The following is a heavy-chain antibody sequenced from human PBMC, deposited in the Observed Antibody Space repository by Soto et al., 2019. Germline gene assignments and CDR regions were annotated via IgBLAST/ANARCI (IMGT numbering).Heavy chain of an antibody. Sequence: PGGSLRLSCAASGFTFSSYGMHWVRQAPGKGLEWVAVISYDGSNKYYADSVKGRFTISRDNSKNTLYLQMNSLRAEDTAVYYCAKGYYDFWSGYYRYYYYYYGMDVWGQGTTVTVSS. J-gene: IGHJ6*02. D-gene: IGHD3-3*01. V-gene: IGHV3-30*18. CDR2: ISYDGSNK. CDR3: AKGYYDFWSGYYRYYYYYYGMDV. CDR1: GFTFSSYG.